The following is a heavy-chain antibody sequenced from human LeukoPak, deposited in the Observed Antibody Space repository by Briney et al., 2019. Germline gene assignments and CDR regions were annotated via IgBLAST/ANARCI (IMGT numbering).Heavy chain of an antibody. CDR1: GFTFSNYL. V-gene: IGHV3-74*01. CDR2: IGTDGAYT. D-gene: IGHD1-1*01. Sequence: GGSLRLSCAASGFTFSNYLMHWVRQTPEKGLVWVSRIGTDGAYTSSADSVQGRFTMSRDNAKNTLYLQMNSLRVEDTAVYYCVRDGQELAFDKWGQGTLVTVSS. J-gene: IGHJ4*02. CDR3: VRDGQELAFDK.